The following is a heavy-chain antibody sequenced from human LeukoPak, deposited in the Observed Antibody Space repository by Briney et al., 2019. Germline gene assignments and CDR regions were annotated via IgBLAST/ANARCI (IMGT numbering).Heavy chain of an antibody. CDR1: RFTVITND. CDR3: ARGVEPLAANTLAY. CDR2: LYSDGNT. D-gene: IGHD1-14*01. J-gene: IGHJ4*02. Sequence: PGWSLRLSCAASRFTVITNDMTWVRQAPGKGVEWVSVLYSDGNTKYADSVQGRFTISRAHPKTTLYLEMNSLSPDDTAVYYCARGVEPLAANTLAYWGQGTLVTVSS. V-gene: IGHV3-53*01.